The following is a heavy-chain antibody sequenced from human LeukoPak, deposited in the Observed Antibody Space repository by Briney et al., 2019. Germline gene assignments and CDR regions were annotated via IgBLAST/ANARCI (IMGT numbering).Heavy chain of an antibody. V-gene: IGHV4-4*07. CDR1: GGSISGYY. CDR3: ARDKWELLWCGFDP. J-gene: IGHJ5*02. CDR2: IYTSGST. D-gene: IGHD1-26*01. Sequence: SETLSLTCTVSGGSISGYYWNWIRQPAGKGLEWIGRIYTSGSTNYNPSLKSRVTMSVDTSKNQFSLKLSSVTAADTAVYYCARDKWELLWCGFDPWGQGTLVTVSS.